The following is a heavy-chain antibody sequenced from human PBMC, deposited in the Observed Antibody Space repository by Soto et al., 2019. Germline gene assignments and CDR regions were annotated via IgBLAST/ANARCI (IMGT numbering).Heavy chain of an antibody. Sequence: TSETLSLTCAVSGGSISSSNWWSWVRQPPGKGLEWIGEIYHSGSTNYNPSLKSRVTISVDKSKNQFSLKLSSVTAADTAVYYCASRSVVAATSLDYWGQGTLVTVSS. CDR2: IYHSGST. V-gene: IGHV4-4*02. CDR1: GGSISSSNW. CDR3: ASRSVVAATSLDY. D-gene: IGHD2-15*01. J-gene: IGHJ4*02.